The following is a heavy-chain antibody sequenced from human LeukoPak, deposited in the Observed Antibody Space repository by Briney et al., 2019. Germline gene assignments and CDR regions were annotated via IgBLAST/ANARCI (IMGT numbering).Heavy chain of an antibody. J-gene: IGHJ4*02. CDR3: ARGYLPSY. CDR1: GFTFSSYE. Sequence: GSLRLSCAASGFTFSSYEMNWIRQPPGKGLEWIGEINHSGSTNYNPSLKSRVTISVDTSKNQFSLKLSSVTAADTAVYYCARGYLPSYWGQGTLVTVSS. V-gene: IGHV4-34*01. CDR2: INHSGST.